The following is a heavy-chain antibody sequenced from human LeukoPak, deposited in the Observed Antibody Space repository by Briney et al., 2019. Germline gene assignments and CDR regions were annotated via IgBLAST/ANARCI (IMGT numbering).Heavy chain of an antibody. J-gene: IGHJ4*02. CDR2: INPKSGDA. CDR1: GYTFTDYY. Sequence: ASVKVSCKASGYTFTDYYIHWVRQAPGQGLEWVGWINPKSGDANFAQKFQGRVTMTRETSISTAYMEVSRLASDGKAVYYCARDSSNKPFDYWGQGTLVTVSS. D-gene: IGHD6-13*01. V-gene: IGHV1-2*02. CDR3: ARDSSNKPFDY.